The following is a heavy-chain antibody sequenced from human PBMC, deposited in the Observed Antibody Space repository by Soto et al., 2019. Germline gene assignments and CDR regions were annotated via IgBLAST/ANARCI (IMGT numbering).Heavy chain of an antibody. D-gene: IGHD3-22*01. CDR3: AKGGYYDSSGYYPFDY. V-gene: IGHV3-23*01. J-gene: IGHJ4*02. Sequence: AGGSLRLSCAASGFTFSSYAMSWVRQAPGKGLEWVSAISGSGGSTYYADSVKGRFTISRDNSKNTLYLQMNSLRAEDTAVYYCAKGGYYDSSGYYPFDYWGQGTLVTVSS. CDR1: GFTFSSYA. CDR2: ISGSGGST.